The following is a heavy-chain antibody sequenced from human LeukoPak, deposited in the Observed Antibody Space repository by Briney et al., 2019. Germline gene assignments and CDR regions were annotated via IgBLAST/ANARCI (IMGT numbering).Heavy chain of an antibody. CDR1: GFTFSTHW. Sequence: PGGSLRLSCTASGFTFSTHWVTWVRQPPGKGLEWVANIKEDGSVKYYVDPVKGRFTISRDNTKNALYLQMNSLRADDTAVYFCARDSTWQLDYWGQGTLITVSS. CDR3: ARDSTWQLDY. CDR2: IKEDGSVK. J-gene: IGHJ4*02. V-gene: IGHV3-7*03. D-gene: IGHD5-12*01.